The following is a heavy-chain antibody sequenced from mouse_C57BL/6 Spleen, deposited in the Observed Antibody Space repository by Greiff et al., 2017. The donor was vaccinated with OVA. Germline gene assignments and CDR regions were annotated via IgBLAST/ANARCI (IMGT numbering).Heavy chain of an antibody. CDR2: IRSGSSTI. Sequence: EVKLMESGGGLVKPGGSLKLSCAASGFTFSDYGMHWVRQAPEHGLEWVAYIRSGSSTIYYADTVKGRFTLSRDNAKNTLFLQMTSLRSEDTAMYYCARGYYGNLYYDMDYWGQGTSVTVSS. CDR3: ARGYYGNLYYDMDY. J-gene: IGHJ4*01. V-gene: IGHV5-17*01. D-gene: IGHD2-1*01. CDR1: GFTFSDYG.